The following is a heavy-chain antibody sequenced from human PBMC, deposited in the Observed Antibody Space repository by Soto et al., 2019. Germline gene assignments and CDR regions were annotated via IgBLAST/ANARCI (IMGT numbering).Heavy chain of an antibody. CDR2: ISGSGGST. J-gene: IGHJ4*02. CDR3: ATLRSGRFLEWFPEGSFGY. D-gene: IGHD3-3*01. V-gene: IGHV3-23*01. CDR1: GFTFSSYA. Sequence: GGSLRLSCAASGFTFSSYAMSWVRQAPGKGLEWVSAISGSGGSTYYADSVKGRFTISRDNSKNTLYLQMSSLRAEDTAVYYCATLRSGRFLEWFPEGSFGYWDQGTLVAVCS.